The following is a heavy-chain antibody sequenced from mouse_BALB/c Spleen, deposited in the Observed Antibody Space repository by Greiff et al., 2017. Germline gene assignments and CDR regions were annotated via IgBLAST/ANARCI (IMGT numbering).Heavy chain of an antibody. D-gene: IGHD1-1*01. V-gene: IGHV5-12-2*01. CDR1: GFSFSSYT. J-gene: IGHJ2*01. Sequence: EVKVVESGGGLVQPGGSLKLSCAASGFSFSSYTMSWVRQTPEKRLEWVAYISNGGGSTYYPDTVKGRFTISRDNAKNTLYLQMSSLKSEDTAMYYCARYYDYFDYWGQGTTLTVSS. CDR2: ISNGGGST. CDR3: ARYYDYFDY.